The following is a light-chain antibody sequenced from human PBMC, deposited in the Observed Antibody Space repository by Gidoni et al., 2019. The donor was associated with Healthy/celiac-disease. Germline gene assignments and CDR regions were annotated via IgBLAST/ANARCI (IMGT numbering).Light chain of an antibody. J-gene: IGLJ2*01. CDR1: SSNIGAGYD. CDR3: QSYDSSLSGSGV. Sequence: QSVLPQPPSLSGAPGQRVTISCTGSSSNIGAGYDVHWYQQLPGTAPKLLIYGNSNRPAGVPDRFSGSKSGTSASRAITGLQAEDEADYYCQSYDSSLSGSGVFGGGTKLTVL. CDR2: GNS. V-gene: IGLV1-40*01.